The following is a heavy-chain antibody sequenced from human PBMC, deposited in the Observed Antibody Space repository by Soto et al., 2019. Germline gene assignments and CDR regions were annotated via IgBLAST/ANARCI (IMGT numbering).Heavy chain of an antibody. Sequence: PSETLSLTCAVYGGSFSGYYWSWIRQPPGKGLEWIGEINHSGSTNYNPSLKSRVTISVDTSKNQFSLKLSSVTAADTAVYYCARGGLFSFYIAAAGTSYFDYWGQGTLVTVSS. CDR3: ARGGLFSFYIAAAGTSYFDY. CDR2: INHSGST. CDR1: GGSFSGYY. J-gene: IGHJ4*02. D-gene: IGHD6-13*01. V-gene: IGHV4-34*01.